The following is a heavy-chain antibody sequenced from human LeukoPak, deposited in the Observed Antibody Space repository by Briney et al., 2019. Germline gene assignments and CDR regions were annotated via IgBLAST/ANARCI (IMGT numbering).Heavy chain of an antibody. CDR1: EFTFSSYS. Sequence: PGGSLRLSCAASEFTFSSYSMNWVRQAPGKGLEWVSSISSSSSYIYYADSVKGRFTISRDNAKNSLYLQMNSLRAEDTAVYYCARAKDTAMTSDAFDIWGQGTIVTVSS. J-gene: IGHJ3*02. D-gene: IGHD5-18*01. V-gene: IGHV3-21*01. CDR3: ARAKDTAMTSDAFDI. CDR2: ISSSSSYI.